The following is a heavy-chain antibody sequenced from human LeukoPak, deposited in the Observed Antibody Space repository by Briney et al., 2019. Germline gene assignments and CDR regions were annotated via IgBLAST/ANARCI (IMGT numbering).Heavy chain of an antibody. D-gene: IGHD6-13*01. V-gene: IGHV4-39*07. J-gene: IGHJ4*02. CDR3: ARDRDIAAAGYFDY. Sequence: SETLSLTCTVSGGSISSSSYYWGWIRQLPGKGLEWIGSIYYSGSTYYNPSLKSRVTISVDTSKNQFSLKLSSVTAADTAVYYCARDRDIAAAGYFDYWGQGTLVTVSS. CDR2: IYYSGST. CDR1: GGSISSSSYY.